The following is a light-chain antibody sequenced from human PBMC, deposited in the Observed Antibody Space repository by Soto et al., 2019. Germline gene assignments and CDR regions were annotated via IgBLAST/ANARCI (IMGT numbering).Light chain of an antibody. CDR1: QDISNY. CDR2: DAS. Sequence: DFQMPRSPSSLPPSVGAKVTITSQASQDISNYLNWYQQKPGKAPKLLIYDASNLETGVPSRFSGSGSGTDFTFTISSLQPEDIATYYCQQYDNLPLAFGQGTRLEIK. J-gene: IGKJ5*01. CDR3: QQYDNLPLA. V-gene: IGKV1-33*01.